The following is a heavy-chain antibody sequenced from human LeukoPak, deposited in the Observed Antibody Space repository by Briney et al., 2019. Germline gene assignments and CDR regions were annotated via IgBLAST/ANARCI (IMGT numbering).Heavy chain of an antibody. V-gene: IGHV3-23*01. CDR2: ISGGGSGT. CDR1: GFTFSSYA. Sequence: GGSLRLSYAPSGFTFSSYAMSWVRQPPGKGLEWVAVISGGGSGTYYADSVRGRFTISRDNSKNTVYLQMNSLRAEDTAIYYCAKAVGSSGYFSRDAFDIWGQGTMVTVSS. D-gene: IGHD3-22*01. J-gene: IGHJ3*02. CDR3: AKAVGSSGYFSRDAFDI.